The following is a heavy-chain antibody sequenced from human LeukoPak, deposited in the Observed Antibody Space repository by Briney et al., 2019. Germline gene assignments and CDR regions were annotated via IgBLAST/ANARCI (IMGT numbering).Heavy chain of an antibody. J-gene: IGHJ4*02. CDR3: ARFGRGIIWYFPLDY. D-gene: IGHD2/OR15-2a*01. Sequence: SETLSLTCTVSGGSISSGSYYWSWIRQPAGKGLEWIGRIYTSGSTNYNPSLKSRVTISVDTSKNQFSLKLSSVTAADTAVYYCARFGRGIIWYFPLDYWGQGTLVTVSS. CDR2: IYTSGST. V-gene: IGHV4-61*02. CDR1: GGSISSGSYY.